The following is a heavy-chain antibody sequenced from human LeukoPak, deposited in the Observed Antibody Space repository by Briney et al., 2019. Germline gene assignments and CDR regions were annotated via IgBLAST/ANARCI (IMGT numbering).Heavy chain of an antibody. V-gene: IGHV3-53*01. Sequence: GGSLRLSCAAPGFTVSSNYMSWVRQAPGKGLEWVSVIYSGGSTYYADSVKGRFTISRDNAKNSLYLQMNSLRAEDTAVYYCARDGVVPAGRYLDYWGQGTLVTVSS. CDR1: GFTVSSNY. CDR3: ARDGVVPAGRYLDY. D-gene: IGHD2-2*01. J-gene: IGHJ4*02. CDR2: IYSGGST.